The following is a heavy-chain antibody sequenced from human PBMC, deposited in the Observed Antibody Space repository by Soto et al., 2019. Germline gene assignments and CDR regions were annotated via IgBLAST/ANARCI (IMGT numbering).Heavy chain of an antibody. CDR2: IIPILNTA. V-gene: IGHV1-69*08. D-gene: IGHD5-12*01. Sequence: QVQLVQSGAEVKEPGSSVKVSCKASGGTFSTSTFTWVRQAPGQGLEWVGRIIPILNTADYAQKFQGSVTITAHKSTSTVFLELTRLRSEDTGIYYCARDSPIGSSFSGYDAIDLWGQGTLVTVS. J-gene: IGHJ4*02. CDR3: ARDSPIGSSFSGYDAIDL. CDR1: GGTFSTST.